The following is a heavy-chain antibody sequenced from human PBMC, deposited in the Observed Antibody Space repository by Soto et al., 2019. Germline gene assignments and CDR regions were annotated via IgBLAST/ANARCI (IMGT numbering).Heavy chain of an antibody. CDR3: AKDAVSYNGKWDWFDS. Sequence: DVQLLESGGGLIQPGGSLTLSCEASRFIFSDYAMNWVRQAPGKGLEWVSSIGGGNTDRYYADSVKGRFIISSDNSKNTMYYQMNSPRDDDTAVYYCAKDAVSYNGKWDWFDSWGRETRVTVSS. CDR2: IGGGNTDR. D-gene: IGHD1-26*01. V-gene: IGHV3-23*01. CDR1: RFIFSDYA. J-gene: IGHJ5*01.